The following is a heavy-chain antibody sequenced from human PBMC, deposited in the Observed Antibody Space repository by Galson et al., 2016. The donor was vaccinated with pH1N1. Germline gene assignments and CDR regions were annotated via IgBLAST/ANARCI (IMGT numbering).Heavy chain of an antibody. D-gene: IGHD1-26*01. CDR1: GDSISTGTYY. V-gene: IGHV4-61*02. CDR3: ARDAAHSGTYYVAFDT. CDR2: IYPSGGT. Sequence: TLSLTCTVSGDSISTGTYYWSWIRQPAGKGLEWIGRIYPSGGTNYNPSLKSRVTISVDTSKNQFSLKLSSVTAADTAVYYCARDAAHSGTYYVAFDTWGQGTIVTVSS. J-gene: IGHJ3*02.